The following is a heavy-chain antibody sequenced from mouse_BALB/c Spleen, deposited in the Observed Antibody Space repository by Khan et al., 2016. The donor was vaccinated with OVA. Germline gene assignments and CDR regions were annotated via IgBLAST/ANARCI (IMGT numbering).Heavy chain of an antibody. CDR2: INPTNGGT. V-gene: IGHV1S81*02. CDR1: GYTFSSYY. Sequence: QVQLQQPGAELVKPGASVKLSCKASGYTFSSYYMYWVKQRPGQGLEWIGGINPTNGGTNFNEKLKTKATLTVDKSSSTAYMQLSSLTSEDSAVYYCTRSGYANPFAYWGQGTLVTVSA. D-gene: IGHD2-10*02. J-gene: IGHJ3*01. CDR3: TRSGYANPFAY.